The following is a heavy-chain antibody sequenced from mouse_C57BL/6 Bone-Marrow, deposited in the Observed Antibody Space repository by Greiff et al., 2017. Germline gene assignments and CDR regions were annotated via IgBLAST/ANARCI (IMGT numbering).Heavy chain of an antibody. CDR3: ARGDYSNYYFDY. J-gene: IGHJ2*01. V-gene: IGHV1-50*01. CDR2: IDPSDSYT. CDR1: GYTFTSYW. Sequence: QVQLKQPGAELVKPGASVKLSCKASGYTFTSYWMQWVKQRPGQGLEWIGEIDPSDSYTNYNQKFKGKATLTVDTSSSTAYMQLSSLTSEDSAVXYCARGDYSNYYFDYWGQGTTLTVSS. D-gene: IGHD2-5*01.